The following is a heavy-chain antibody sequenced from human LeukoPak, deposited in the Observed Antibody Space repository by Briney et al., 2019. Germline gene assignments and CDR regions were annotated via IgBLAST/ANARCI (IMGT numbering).Heavy chain of an antibody. Sequence: GGSLRLSCVASGFTFKNYAMSWVRRVPGKGLEWVSAISGSDPGTYYADSVKGRFTISRDNSKNTLYLQMNSLRAEDTAVYYCAKAPRYYDILTGYYLDYYYYYMDVWGKGTTVTISS. CDR2: ISGSDPGT. V-gene: IGHV3-23*01. D-gene: IGHD3-9*01. J-gene: IGHJ6*03. CDR1: GFTFKNYA. CDR3: AKAPRYYDILTGYYLDYYYYYMDV.